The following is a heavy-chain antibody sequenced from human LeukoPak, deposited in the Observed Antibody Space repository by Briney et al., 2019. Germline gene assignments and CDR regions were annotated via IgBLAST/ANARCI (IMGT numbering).Heavy chain of an antibody. CDR1: GYTFTSYG. CDR2: ISAYNGNT. Sequence: ASVKVSCKASGYTFTSYGISWVRQAPGQGLEWMGWISAYNGNTKYAQKLQGRVTMTTETSTSTAYMELRSLRSDDTAVYYCARLERHGEDDYYYMDVWGKGTTVTVSS. J-gene: IGHJ6*03. CDR3: ARLERHGEDDYYYMDV. D-gene: IGHD4-17*01. V-gene: IGHV1-18*01.